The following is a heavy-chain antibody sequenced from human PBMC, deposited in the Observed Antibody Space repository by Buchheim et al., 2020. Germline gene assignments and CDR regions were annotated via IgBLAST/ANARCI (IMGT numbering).Heavy chain of an antibody. CDR3: AKTGSWYYFDY. D-gene: IGHD6-13*01. CDR1: GFTFSDYG. J-gene: IGHJ4*02. CDR2: IGSDGSLE. V-gene: IGHV3-33*06. Sequence: QVQLVESGGGVVQPGRSLRLSCVASGFTFSDYGIHWVRQAPGKGLEWVAIIGSDGSLEFYADSVKGRFSISRDNSKDTLYLQMDNLRADDTAVYYCAKTGSWYYFDYWGQGTL.